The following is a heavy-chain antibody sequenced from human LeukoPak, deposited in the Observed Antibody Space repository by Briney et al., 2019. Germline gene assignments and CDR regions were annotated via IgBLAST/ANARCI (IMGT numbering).Heavy chain of an antibody. V-gene: IGHV3-33*01. D-gene: IGHD3-9*01. CDR1: GFTFSSHG. CDR2: IWYDGSNK. J-gene: IGHJ6*02. CDR3: ARDVNDILTGYYSRMDV. Sequence: PGGSLRLSCAASGFTFSSHGMHWVRQAPGKGLEWVAVIWYDGSNKYYADSVKGRFTISRDNSKNTLYLQMNSLRAEDTTVYYCARDVNDILTGYYSRMDVWGQGTTVTVSS.